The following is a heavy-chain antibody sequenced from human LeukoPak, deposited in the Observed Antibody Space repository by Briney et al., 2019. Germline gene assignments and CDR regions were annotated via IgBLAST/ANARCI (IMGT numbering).Heavy chain of an antibody. J-gene: IGHJ4*02. CDR3: ARMRNFGPY. CDR2: IKEDGSEK. Sequence: PGGSLRLSCATSGFTFTSYWMSWVRQAPGKGPEWLANIKEDGSEKYYVDSVKGRFTISRDNAKNSLYLQMNSLRAEDTAVYYCARMRNFGPYWGQGTLVTVSS. V-gene: IGHV3-7*01. CDR1: GFTFTSYW. D-gene: IGHD1-7*01.